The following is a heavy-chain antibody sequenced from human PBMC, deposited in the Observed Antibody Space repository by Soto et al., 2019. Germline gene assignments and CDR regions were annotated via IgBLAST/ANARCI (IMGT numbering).Heavy chain of an antibody. Sequence: GGSLRLSCAASGFTFSSYAMSWVRQAPGKGLEWVSAISGSGGSTYYADSVKGRFTISRDNSKNTLYLQMNSLRAEDTAVYYCAKGTAMVTNYYYGMDVWGQGTTVTVSS. CDR2: ISGSGGST. V-gene: IGHV3-23*01. J-gene: IGHJ6*02. D-gene: IGHD5-18*01. CDR3: AKGTAMVTNYYYGMDV. CDR1: GFTFSSYA.